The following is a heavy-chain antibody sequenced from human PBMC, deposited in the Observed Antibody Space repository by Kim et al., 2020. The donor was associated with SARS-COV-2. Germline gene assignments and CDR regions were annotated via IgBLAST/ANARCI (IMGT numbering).Heavy chain of an antibody. D-gene: IGHD3-22*01. CDR1: GFTFSSYA. J-gene: IGHJ4*02. Sequence: GGSLRLSCAASGFTFSSYAMHWVRQAPGKGLEWVAVISYDGSNKYYADSVKGRFTISRDNSKNTLYLQMNSLRAEDTAVYYCASEDDSRLIDYWGQGTL. CDR2: ISYDGSNK. CDR3: ASEDDSRLIDY. V-gene: IGHV3-30*04.